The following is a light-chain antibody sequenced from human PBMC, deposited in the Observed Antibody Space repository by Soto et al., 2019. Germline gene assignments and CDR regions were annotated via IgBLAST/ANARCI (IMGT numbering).Light chain of an antibody. CDR3: AAWDDRLRGVV. CDR1: SSNIGSNT. V-gene: IGLV1-44*01. CDR2: SNN. J-gene: IGLJ2*01. Sequence: QSVLTQPPSASGTPGPRVTISCSGGSSNIGSNTVNWYQQLPGTAPKLLIYSNNQRPSGVPDRFSGSKSGTSASLAISGLQSEEEADYYCAAWDDRLRGVVFGGGTKLTVL.